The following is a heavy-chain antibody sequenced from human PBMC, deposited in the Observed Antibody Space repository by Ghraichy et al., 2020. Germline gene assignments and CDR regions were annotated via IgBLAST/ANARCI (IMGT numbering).Heavy chain of an antibody. CDR2: ISGSGGST. CDR1: GFTFSSYA. D-gene: IGHD2-2*01. CDR3: AMRVVVSRPNAFDI. Sequence: GESLNISCAASGFTFSSYAMSWVRQAPGKGLEWVSAISGSGGSTYYADSVKGRFTISRDNSKNTLYLQMNSLRAEDTAVYYCAMRVVVSRPNAFDIWGQGTMVTVSS. J-gene: IGHJ3*02. V-gene: IGHV3-23*01.